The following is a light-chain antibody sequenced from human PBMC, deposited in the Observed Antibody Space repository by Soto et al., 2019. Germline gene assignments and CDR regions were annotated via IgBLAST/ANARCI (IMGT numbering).Light chain of an antibody. V-gene: IGLV2-14*01. J-gene: IGLJ1*01. CDR2: EVS. CDR3: SSYSSSSTLV. Sequence: QSALTQPASVSGSPGQSITTACTGTSRDVGGYKYVSWYQQHPGKAPKLMIYEVSNRPSGVSNRFSGSKSGNTASLTISGLQAEDEADYYCSSYSSSSTLVFATGTKLTVL. CDR1: SRDVGGYKY.